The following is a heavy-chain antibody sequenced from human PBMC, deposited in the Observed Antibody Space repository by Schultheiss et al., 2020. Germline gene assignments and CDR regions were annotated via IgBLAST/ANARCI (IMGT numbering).Heavy chain of an antibody. CDR2: IIPIFGTA. V-gene: IGHV1-69*01. CDR3: ARDSSRSWYGVRKTYYFDY. D-gene: IGHD6-13*01. J-gene: IGHJ4*02. CDR1: GGTFSSYA. Sequence: SVKGSCKASGGTFSSYAISWVRQAPGQGLEWMGGIIPIFGTANYAQKFQGRVTITADESTSTAYMELSSLRSEDTAVYYCARDSSRSWYGVRKTYYFDYWGQGTLVTVAS.